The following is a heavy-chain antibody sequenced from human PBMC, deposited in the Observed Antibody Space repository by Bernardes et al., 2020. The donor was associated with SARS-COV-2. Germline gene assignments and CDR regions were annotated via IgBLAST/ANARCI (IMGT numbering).Heavy chain of an antibody. Sequence: SGTLSLTCAVSGCSFSVYSWSWILQPPPKRPDCLWEIHLGCGSTYNPSLTSRVTISVDTSKNQFSLKLSSVTAADTAVYYCARDTTTSSGHAFDIWRQGTMVTVSS. CDR3: ARDTTTSSGHAFDI. D-gene: IGHD3-22*01. CDR2: IHLGCGS. CDR1: GCSFSVYS. V-gene: IGHV4-34*01. J-gene: IGHJ3*02.